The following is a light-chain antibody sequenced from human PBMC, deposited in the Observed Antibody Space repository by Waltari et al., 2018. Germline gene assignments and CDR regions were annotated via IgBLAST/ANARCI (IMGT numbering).Light chain of an antibody. J-gene: IGLJ1*01. CDR3: SSYTSIIPPFL. CDR1: SSDLGGYSF. Sequence: QSALTQPASVSGSPGQSTTIPCTRSSSDLGGYSFVSWYQQHPGKAPKLMIYDVSHRPSCVSNRFSGSKSGNTASLTISGLQPEDEADYYCSSYTSIIPPFLFGTGTKVTVL. CDR2: DVS. V-gene: IGLV2-14*01.